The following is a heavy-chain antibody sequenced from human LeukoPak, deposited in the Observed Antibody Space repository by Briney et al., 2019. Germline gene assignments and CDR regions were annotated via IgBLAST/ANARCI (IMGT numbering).Heavy chain of an antibody. Sequence: ASVKVSCKASGYTFTGYYMHWVRQAPGQGLEWMGWINPNSGGTNYAQKVQGRVTMTRDTSISTAYMELSRLRSDDTAVYYCARHSYSSGYHYFDYWGQGTLVTVSS. D-gene: IGHD6-19*01. CDR1: GYTFTGYY. V-gene: IGHV1-2*02. CDR3: ARHSYSSGYHYFDY. CDR2: INPNSGGT. J-gene: IGHJ4*02.